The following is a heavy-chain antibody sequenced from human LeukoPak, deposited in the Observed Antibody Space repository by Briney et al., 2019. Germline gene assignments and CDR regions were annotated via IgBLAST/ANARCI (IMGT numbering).Heavy chain of an antibody. Sequence: GGSLRLSCAASGFTFSSYSMNWVRQAPGKGLEWVSSISTSSIYIYYADSVKGRFTISRDNAKNSLYLQMNSLRAEDTAVYYCAREPPYSSGSEYFQHWGQGTLVTVSS. J-gene: IGHJ1*01. CDR3: AREPPYSSGSEYFQH. V-gene: IGHV3-21*04. D-gene: IGHD6-19*01. CDR1: GFTFSSYS. CDR2: ISTSSIYI.